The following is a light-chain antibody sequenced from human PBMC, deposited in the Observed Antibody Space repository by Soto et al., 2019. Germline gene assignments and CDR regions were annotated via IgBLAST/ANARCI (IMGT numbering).Light chain of an antibody. CDR1: SSDVGGFKY. Sequence: QSALTQPASVSGSPGQSITISCTGTSSDVGGFKYVSWYQQHPGKAPKLMIYEVSTRPSGVSNRFSGSKSGNTASLSISGLQAEDEADYYCSSYTGSNSLYVFGTGTKLTVL. J-gene: IGLJ1*01. V-gene: IGLV2-14*01. CDR3: SSYTGSNSLYV. CDR2: EVS.